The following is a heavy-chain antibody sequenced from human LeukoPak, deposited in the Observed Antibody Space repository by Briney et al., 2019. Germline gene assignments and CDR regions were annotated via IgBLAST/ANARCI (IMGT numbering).Heavy chain of an antibody. V-gene: IGHV3-43*02. Sequence: PGGSLRLSCAASGFTFDDYAMHWGRQAPGKGLEWVSLISGDGGSTYYADSVKGRFTISRDNSKNSLYLQMNSLRTEDTALYYCAKDKDSSGWFGYYFDYWGQGTLVTVSS. J-gene: IGHJ4*02. CDR3: AKDKDSSGWFGYYFDY. CDR2: ISGDGGST. D-gene: IGHD6-19*01. CDR1: GFTFDDYA.